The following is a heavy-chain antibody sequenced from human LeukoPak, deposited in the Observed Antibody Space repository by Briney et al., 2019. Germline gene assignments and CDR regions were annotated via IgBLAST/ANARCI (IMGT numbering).Heavy chain of an antibody. CDR3: AANIVVVPAAHYYYYGRDV. J-gene: IGHJ6*04. D-gene: IGHD2-2*01. CDR2: ISGSGGST. Sequence: GGSLRLSCAASGFTFSSYAMSWVRQAPGKGLEWVSAISGSGGSTYYADSVKGRFTISRDNSKNTLYLQMNSLRAEDTAVYYCAANIVVVPAAHYYYYGRDVWRKGTTVSVPS. V-gene: IGHV3-23*01. CDR1: GFTFSSYA.